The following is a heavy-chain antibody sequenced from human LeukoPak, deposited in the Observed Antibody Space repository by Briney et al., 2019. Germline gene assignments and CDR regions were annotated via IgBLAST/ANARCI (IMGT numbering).Heavy chain of an antibody. D-gene: IGHD6-19*01. CDR3: ARDRSSGWKPGGYYYYMDV. Sequence: PGRSLRLSCAASGFTFSSYAMHSVSQAPGKGLEWVAVISYDGSNKYYADSVKGRFTISRDNSKNTLYLQMNSLRAEDTAVYYCARDRSSGWKPGGYYYYMDVWGKGTTVTVSS. J-gene: IGHJ6*03. V-gene: IGHV3-30*01. CDR2: ISYDGSNK. CDR1: GFTFSSYA.